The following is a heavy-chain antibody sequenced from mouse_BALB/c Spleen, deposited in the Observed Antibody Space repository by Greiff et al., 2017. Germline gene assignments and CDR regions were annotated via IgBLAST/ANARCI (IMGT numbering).Heavy chain of an antibody. CDR2: ISSGSSTI. J-gene: IGHJ1*01. CDR1: GFTFSSFG. V-gene: IGHV5-17*02. CDR3: ARRDWDWYFDV. Sequence: DVMLVESGGGLVQPGGSRKLSCAASGFTFSSFGMHWVRQAPEKGLEWVAYISSGSSTIYYADTVKGRFTISRDNPKNTLFLQMTSLRSEDTAMYYCARRDWDWYFDVWGAGTTVTVSS. D-gene: IGHD4-1*01.